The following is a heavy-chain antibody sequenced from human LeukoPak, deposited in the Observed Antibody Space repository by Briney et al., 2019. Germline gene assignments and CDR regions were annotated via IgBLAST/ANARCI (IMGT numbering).Heavy chain of an antibody. CDR2: INSGSGTI. CDR1: GFTFSSYS. V-gene: IGHV3-48*01. Sequence: GGSLRLSCAASGFTFSSYSMNWVRQPPGKGLEWLSYINSGSGTIYYADSVKGRFTISRDNAKNSLYLQMNSLRAEDTAVYYCASRAYSSGWYNWGQGTLVTVSS. J-gene: IGHJ4*02. CDR3: ASRAYSSGWYN. D-gene: IGHD6-19*01.